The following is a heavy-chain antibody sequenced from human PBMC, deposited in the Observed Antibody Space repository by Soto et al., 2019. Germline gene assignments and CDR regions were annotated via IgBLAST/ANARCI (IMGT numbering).Heavy chain of an antibody. J-gene: IGHJ6*02. CDR1: GGTFSSYA. V-gene: IGHV1-69*06. CDR2: IIPIFGTA. Sequence: GASVKVSCKASGGTFSSYAISWVRQAPGQGLEWMGGIIPIFGTANYAQKFQGRVTITADKSTSTAYMELSSLRSEDTAVYYCARGGSGYDYYYYGMDVWGQGTTVTVSS. D-gene: IGHD5-12*01. CDR3: ARGGSGYDYYYYGMDV.